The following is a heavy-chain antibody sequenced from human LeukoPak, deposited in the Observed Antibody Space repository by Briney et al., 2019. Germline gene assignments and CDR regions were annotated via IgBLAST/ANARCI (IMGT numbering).Heavy chain of an antibody. J-gene: IGHJ5*02. CDR2: IYYSGTT. D-gene: IGHD6-13*01. CDR1: GGSISSSNYY. V-gene: IGHV4-39*07. Sequence: SETLSLTCTVSGGSISSSNYYWGWIRQPPGKGLEWVGSIYYSGTTYYNPSLKSRVTISVDTSKNQFSLKLSSVTAADTAVYYCARVFIAAAASPFDPWGQGTLVTVSS. CDR3: ARVFIAAAASPFDP.